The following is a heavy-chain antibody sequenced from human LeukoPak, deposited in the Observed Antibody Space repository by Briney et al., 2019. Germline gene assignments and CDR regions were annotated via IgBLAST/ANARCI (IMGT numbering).Heavy chain of an antibody. CDR1: GYNFTNYW. D-gene: IGHD3-10*01. Sequence: GESLKISCKGSGYNFTNYWIGWVRQMPGKGLEWMGIIYPGDSDTRYSPSFQGQVTISADKSISTAYLQWSSLKASDTAMYYCARSAKMYGSGSYYNYFDYWGQGTLVTVSS. V-gene: IGHV5-51*01. CDR2: IYPGDSDT. CDR3: ARSAKMYGSGSYYNYFDY. J-gene: IGHJ4*02.